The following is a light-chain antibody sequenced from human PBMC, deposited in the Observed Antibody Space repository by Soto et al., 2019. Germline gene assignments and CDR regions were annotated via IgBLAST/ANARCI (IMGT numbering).Light chain of an antibody. J-gene: IGKJ1*01. V-gene: IGKV3-15*01. CDR3: QQYNNWPRT. CDR2: GAS. Sequence: ETVMXQXEXTLSVSPGERATLSCRASQSIHTNLAWYQQKPGQPPRLLIYGASTRVTGIPTRFSGSGSGTEFTLTISSLQSEDFAVYYCQQYNNWPRTFGQGTKVEIK. CDR1: QSIHTN.